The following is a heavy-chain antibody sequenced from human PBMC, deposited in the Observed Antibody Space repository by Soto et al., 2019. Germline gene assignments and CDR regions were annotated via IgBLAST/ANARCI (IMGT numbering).Heavy chain of an antibody. V-gene: IGHV3-30*03. CDR3: ARSSTGGYLLYTYFDP. Sequence: QLQLVESGGGVVQPGRSLRLSCAASGFTFSTYGMHWVRQAPGKGLEWVAIISYDGTNKYYADSVKGRFTISRDSSKNTLFLQMDSLRAEDTAVYYCARSSTGGYLLYTYFDPWGQGTLVTVSS. D-gene: IGHD3-22*01. J-gene: IGHJ5*02. CDR2: ISYDGTNK. CDR1: GFTFSTYG.